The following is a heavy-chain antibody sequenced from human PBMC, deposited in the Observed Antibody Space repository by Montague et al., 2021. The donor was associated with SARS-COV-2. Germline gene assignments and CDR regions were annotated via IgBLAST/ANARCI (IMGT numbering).Heavy chain of an antibody. V-gene: IGHV4-31*03. Sequence: TLSLTCTVSGGSISSGGYYWSWIRQHPGKGLEWIGYIYYSGSTYYNPSLKSRVTISVDTSKNQFSLKLSSVTAADTAVYYCARARITMIVVVNAFDIWAKGQWSPSLQ. D-gene: IGHD3-22*01. CDR3: ARARITMIVVVNAFDI. CDR2: IYYSGST. J-gene: IGHJ3*02. CDR1: GGSISSGGYY.